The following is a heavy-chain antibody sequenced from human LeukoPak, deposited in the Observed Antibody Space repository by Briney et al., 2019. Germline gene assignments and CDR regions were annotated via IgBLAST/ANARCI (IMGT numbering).Heavy chain of an antibody. D-gene: IGHD6-6*01. Sequence: GGSLRLSCAASAFTFSSYAMSWVRQAPGKGLDWVSAISGSGDSTYYADSVKGRFTISRDNAKNSLYLQMNSLRAEDTAVYYCARDRSSSSAIGPDYWGQGTLVTVSS. CDR1: AFTFSSYA. CDR3: ARDRSSSSAIGPDY. V-gene: IGHV3-23*01. J-gene: IGHJ4*02. CDR2: ISGSGDST.